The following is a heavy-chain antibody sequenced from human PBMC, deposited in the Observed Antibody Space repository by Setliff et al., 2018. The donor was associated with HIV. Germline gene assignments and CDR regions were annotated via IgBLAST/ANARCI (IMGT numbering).Heavy chain of an antibody. CDR3: AREYCSAGSCYSGR. V-gene: IGHV4-31*03. CDR2: IYYTGST. Sequence: PSETLSLTCTVSNASISSGGFYWSWVRQHPGKGLEWIGYIYYTGSTYYNPSLKSRVSISVDTSKNQFSLKLTSVTAADTAVYYCAREYCSAGSCYSGRWGQGMLVTVSS. CDR1: NASISSGGFY. D-gene: IGHD2-15*01. J-gene: IGHJ4*02.